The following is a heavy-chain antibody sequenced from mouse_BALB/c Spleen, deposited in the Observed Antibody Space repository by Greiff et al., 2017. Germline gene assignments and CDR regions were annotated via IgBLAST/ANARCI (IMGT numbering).Heavy chain of an antibody. CDR3: ARCYGSSYFDY. CDR2: ISCYNGAT. Sequence: LVKTGASVKISCKASGYSFTGYYMHWVKQSHGQSLEWIGYISCYNGATSYNQKFKGKATFTVDTSSSTAYMQFNSLTSEDSAVYYCARCYGSSYFDYWGQGTTLTVSA. J-gene: IGHJ2*01. D-gene: IGHD1-1*01. V-gene: IGHV1S34*01. CDR1: GYSFTGYY.